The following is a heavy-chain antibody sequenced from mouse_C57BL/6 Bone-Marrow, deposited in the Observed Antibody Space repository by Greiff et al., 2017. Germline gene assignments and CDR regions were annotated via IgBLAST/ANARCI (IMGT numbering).Heavy chain of an antibody. D-gene: IGHD1-1*01. J-gene: IGHJ1*03. CDR2: IHPSSGST. CDR3: ARSGIYYYGSWRDFDF. Sequence: QVQLQQPGAELVKPGASVKLSCKASGYTFTSYWMHWVKQRPGQGLEWIGMIHPSSGSTNYNEKFKSKATLTVDKSSSTADMQHSSLTSEDSAVYYCARSGIYYYGSWRDFDFWGTGTTVTVSS. V-gene: IGHV1-64*01. CDR1: GYTFTSYW.